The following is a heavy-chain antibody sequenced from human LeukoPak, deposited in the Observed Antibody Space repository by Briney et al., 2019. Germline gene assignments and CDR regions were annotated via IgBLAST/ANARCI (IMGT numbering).Heavy chain of an antibody. V-gene: IGHV3-21*01. CDR3: ARGRDGYKPRPMDY. CDR2: ISSSSSYI. CDR1: GFTFSSYS. Sequence: GGSLRLSCAASGFTFSSYSMNWVRQARGKGLEWVSSISSSSSYIYYADSVKGRFTISRDNAKNSLYLQMSSLRAEDTAVYYCARGRDGYKPRPMDYWGQGTLVTVSS. D-gene: IGHD5-24*01. J-gene: IGHJ4*02.